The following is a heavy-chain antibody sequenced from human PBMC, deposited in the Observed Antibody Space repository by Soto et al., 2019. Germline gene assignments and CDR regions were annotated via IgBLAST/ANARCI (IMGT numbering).Heavy chain of an antibody. CDR3: ARAGQYYDASGYAN. D-gene: IGHD3-22*01. V-gene: IGHV1-18*01. CDR1: GYSFATSG. J-gene: IGHJ4*02. CDR2: ISAYNGNS. Sequence: QVKLVQSGAEVKKPGASIKVSCKASGYSFATSGMTWVRQAPGQGLEWVGWISAYNGNSNYDQNLQARDTMTTDTSTTTVYLELRNLSSDDSAVYYCARAGQYYDASGYANWGQGTLVTVSS.